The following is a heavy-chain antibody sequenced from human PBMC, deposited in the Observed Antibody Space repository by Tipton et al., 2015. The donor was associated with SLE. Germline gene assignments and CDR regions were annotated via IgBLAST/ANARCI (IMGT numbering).Heavy chain of an antibody. J-gene: IGHJ4*02. CDR3: ARERVGATKGYFDY. CDR1: GFTVSSNY. Sequence: SLRLSCAASGFTVSSNYMSWVRQAPGKGLEWVSVIYSGGSTYYADSVKGRFTISRDNSKNTLYLQMNSLRAEDTAVYYCARERVGATKGYFDYWGQGTLVTVSS. CDR2: IYSGGST. D-gene: IGHD1-26*01. V-gene: IGHV3-53*01.